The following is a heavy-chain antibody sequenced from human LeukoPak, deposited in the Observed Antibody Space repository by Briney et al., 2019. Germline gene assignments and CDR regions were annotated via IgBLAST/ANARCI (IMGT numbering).Heavy chain of an antibody. Sequence: ASVKVSCKASGYTFTDYYMHWVRQAPGQGLEWMGWINPKTGGTHYAQRFQVRVTMTRDTSIRTAYMELSRLRSDDTAVYFCARLKIQVFLDYSNYGMDVWGQGTTVTVSS. J-gene: IGHJ6*02. V-gene: IGHV1-2*02. D-gene: IGHD5-18*01. CDR3: ARLKIQVFLDYSNYGMDV. CDR2: INPKTGGT. CDR1: GYTFTDYY.